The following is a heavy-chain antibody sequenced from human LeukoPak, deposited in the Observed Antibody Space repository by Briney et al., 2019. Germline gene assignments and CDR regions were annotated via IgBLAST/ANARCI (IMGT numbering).Heavy chain of an antibody. D-gene: IGHD3-22*01. V-gene: IGHV3-30*02. J-gene: IGHJ3*02. CDR3: AKDYYDSSGYYPPPMLFDI. Sequence: GGSLRLSCGASGFIFRSYGMHWVRQAPGKGLEWVAFIRYDGSNKYYADSVKGRFTISRDNSKNTLYLQMNSLRAEDTAVYYCAKDYYDSSGYYPPPMLFDIWGQGTMVTVSS. CDR2: IRYDGSNK. CDR1: GFIFRSYG.